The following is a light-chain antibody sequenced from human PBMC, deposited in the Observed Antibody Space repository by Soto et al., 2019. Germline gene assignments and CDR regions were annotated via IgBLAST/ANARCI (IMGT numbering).Light chain of an antibody. Sequence: QSALTQPPSASGSPGQSVTISCTGTSSDVGGYKYVSWYQQHPGKAPKLMIFEVSDRPSGVSNRFSGSKSGNTASLTISGLQAEDEADYYCSSYTSSNTLVFGGGTKLTVL. V-gene: IGLV2-14*01. CDR3: SSYTSSNTLV. CDR1: SSDVGGYKY. CDR2: EVS. J-gene: IGLJ2*01.